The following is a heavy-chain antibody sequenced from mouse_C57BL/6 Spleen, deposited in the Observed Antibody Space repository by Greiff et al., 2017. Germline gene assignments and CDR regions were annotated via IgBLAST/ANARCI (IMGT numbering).Heavy chain of an antibody. CDR3: ARRRYDYDSDY. J-gene: IGHJ2*01. D-gene: IGHD2-4*01. V-gene: IGHV5-17*01. Sequence: EVLLVESGGGLVKPGASLKLSCAASGFTFSDYGMHWVRQAPEKGLEWVAYISRGSSTIYYADTVKGRFTFSRDNAKNTLFLQMSRLRSEDTAMYYCARRRYDYDSDYWGQGTTLTVSS. CDR1: GFTFSDYG. CDR2: ISRGSSTI.